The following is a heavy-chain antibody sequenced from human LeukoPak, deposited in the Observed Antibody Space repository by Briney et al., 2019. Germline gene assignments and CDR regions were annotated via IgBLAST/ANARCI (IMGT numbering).Heavy chain of an antibody. V-gene: IGHV1-46*01. Sequence: ASVKVSCKGSGYTFTSYWIQWVRQAPGQGLEWMGLINPDGGSTAYAHRSQGRVTMTRDTSTSTVYMDLSSLRSEDTAMYYCARAPRNSSTMLDYWGQGTLVTVSS. CDR1: GYTFTSYW. CDR3: ARAPRNSSTMLDY. CDR2: INPDGGST. D-gene: IGHD6-13*01. J-gene: IGHJ4*02.